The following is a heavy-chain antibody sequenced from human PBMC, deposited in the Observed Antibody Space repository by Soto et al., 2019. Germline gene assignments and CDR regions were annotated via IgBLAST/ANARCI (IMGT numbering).Heavy chain of an antibody. CDR3: ARDLAYSSSSNYYYYGMDV. CDR2: IYSGGST. D-gene: IGHD6-6*01. Sequence: GGSLSLSCAASGFTVSSNYMSWVRQAPGKGLEWVSVIYSGGSTYYADSVKGRFTISRDNSKNTLYLQMNSLRAEDTAVYYCARDLAYSSSSNYYYYGMDVWGQGTTVTVSS. V-gene: IGHV3-53*01. J-gene: IGHJ6*02. CDR1: GFTVSSNY.